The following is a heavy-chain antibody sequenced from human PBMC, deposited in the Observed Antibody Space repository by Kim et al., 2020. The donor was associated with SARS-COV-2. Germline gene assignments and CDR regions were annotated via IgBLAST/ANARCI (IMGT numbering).Heavy chain of an antibody. CDR3: ARLVRGVRYYYYYYGMDV. J-gene: IGHJ6*01. Sequence: SETLSLTCAVYGGSFSGYYWSWIRQPPGKGLEWIGEINHSGSTNYNPSLKSRVTISVDTSKNQFSLKLSSVTAADTAVYYCARLVRGVRYYYYYYGMDV. V-gene: IGHV4-34*01. CDR2: INHSGST. D-gene: IGHD3-10*01. CDR1: GGSFSGYY.